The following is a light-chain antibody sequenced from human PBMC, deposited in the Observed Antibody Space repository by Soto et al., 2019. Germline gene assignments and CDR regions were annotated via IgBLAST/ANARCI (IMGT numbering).Light chain of an antibody. J-gene: IGLJ2*01. V-gene: IGLV2-8*01. CDR2: EVS. CDR1: SSDVGGYNY. CDR3: TSYAGNEKL. Sequence: QSALTQPPSASGSPGQSVAISCTGTSSDVGGYNYVSWYQQHPGKAPKLIIYEVSQRPSGVPDRFSGSKSGNTASLTVSGLQAEDEANYYCTSYAGNEKLFGGGTKVTVL.